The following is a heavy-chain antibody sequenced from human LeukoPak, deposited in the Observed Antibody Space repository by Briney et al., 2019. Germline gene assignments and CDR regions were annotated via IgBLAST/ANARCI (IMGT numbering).Heavy chain of an antibody. CDR2: ISSSYI. D-gene: IGHD6-19*01. V-gene: IGHV3-21*01. CDR1: GFTFSSYS. J-gene: IGHJ4*02. CDR3: ARGSGSGWYGGVYYFDY. Sequence: GSLRLSCAASGFTFSSYSMNWVRQAPGKGLEWVSSISSSYIYYADSVKGRFTISRDNAKNSLYLQMNSLRAEDTAVYYCARGSGSGWYGGVYYFDYWGQGTLVTVSS.